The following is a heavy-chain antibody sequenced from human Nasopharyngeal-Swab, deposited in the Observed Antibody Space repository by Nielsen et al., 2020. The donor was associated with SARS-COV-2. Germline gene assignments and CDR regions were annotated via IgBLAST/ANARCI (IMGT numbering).Heavy chain of an antibody. D-gene: IGHD2-15*01. V-gene: IGHV3-30-3*01. Sequence: GGSLRLSCAASGFTFSSYAMHWVRQAPGKGLERVALISYDGSNKYYADSVKSRFTISRDNSKNTLYLQMNSLRAEDTAVYYCARAVGSGMDVWGQGTTVTVSS. J-gene: IGHJ6*02. CDR2: ISYDGSNK. CDR1: GFTFSSYA. CDR3: ARAVGSGMDV.